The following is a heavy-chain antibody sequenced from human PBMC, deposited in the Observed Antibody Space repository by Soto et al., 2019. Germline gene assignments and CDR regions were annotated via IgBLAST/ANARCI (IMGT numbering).Heavy chain of an antibody. V-gene: IGHV5-51*01. D-gene: IGHD3-9*01. Sequence: PGESLKISCKGSGYSFTSYWIGWVRQMPGKGLEWMGIIYPGDSDTRYSPSFQGQVTISADKSISTAYLQWSSLKASDTAMYYCARRSDILTGYFSFDYWGQGTLVTVSS. CDR1: GYSFTSYW. CDR3: ARRSDILTGYFSFDY. CDR2: IYPGDSDT. J-gene: IGHJ4*02.